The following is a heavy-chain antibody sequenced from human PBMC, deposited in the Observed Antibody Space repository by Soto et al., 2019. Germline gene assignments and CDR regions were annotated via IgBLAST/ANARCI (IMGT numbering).Heavy chain of an antibody. Sequence: TSETLSLTCAVSGGSISSSNWWSWVRQPPGKGLEWIGEIYHSGSTNYNPSLKSRVTISVDKSKNQFSLKLSSVTAADTAVYYCARADTAMVTLPRGDHHGMDVWGQGTTVTLSS. CDR3: ARADTAMVTLPRGDHHGMDV. D-gene: IGHD5-18*01. J-gene: IGHJ6*02. CDR2: IYHSGST. CDR1: GGSISSSNW. V-gene: IGHV4-4*02.